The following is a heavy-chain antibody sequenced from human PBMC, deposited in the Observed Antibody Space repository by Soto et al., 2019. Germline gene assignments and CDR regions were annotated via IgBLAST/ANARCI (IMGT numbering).Heavy chain of an antibody. CDR1: GFTFSSYS. V-gene: IGHV3-48*01. D-gene: IGHD6-6*01. J-gene: IGHJ4*02. CDR2: ISSSSSTI. CDR3: ARTRAARLYYFDY. Sequence: GGSLRLSCAASGFTFSSYSMNWVHQAPGKGLEWVSYISSSSSTIYYADSVKGRFTISRDNAKNSLYLQMNSLRAEDTAVYYCARTRAARLYYFDYWGQGTLVTVSS.